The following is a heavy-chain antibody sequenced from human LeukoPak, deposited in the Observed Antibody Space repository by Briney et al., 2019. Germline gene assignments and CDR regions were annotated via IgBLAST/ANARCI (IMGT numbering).Heavy chain of an antibody. CDR2: ISSSSSYI. CDR1: GFTFSSYS. CDR3: ARDWASGSYGFDY. Sequence: GGSLRLSCAASGFTFSSYSMNWVRQAPGKGLEWVSSISSSSSYIYYADSVKGRFTISRDNAKNSLYLQMNSLRAEDTAVYYCARDWASGSYGFDYWGQGTLVTVSS. J-gene: IGHJ4*02. D-gene: IGHD1-26*01. V-gene: IGHV3-21*01.